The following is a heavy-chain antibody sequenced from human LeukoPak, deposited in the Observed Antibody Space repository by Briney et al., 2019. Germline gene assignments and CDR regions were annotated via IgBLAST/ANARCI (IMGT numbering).Heavy chain of an antibody. Sequence: ASVKVSFKASGYTFTGYYMHWVRQAPGQGLEWMGWINPNSGGTNYAQKFQGRVTMTRDTSISTAYMELSRLRSDDTAVYYCARARWIQLAFFDYWGQGTLVTVSS. D-gene: IGHD5-18*01. J-gene: IGHJ4*02. CDR1: GYTFTGYY. CDR2: INPNSGGT. CDR3: ARARWIQLAFFDY. V-gene: IGHV1-2*02.